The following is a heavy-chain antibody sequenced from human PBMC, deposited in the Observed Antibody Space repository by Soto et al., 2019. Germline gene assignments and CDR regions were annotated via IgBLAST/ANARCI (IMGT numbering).Heavy chain of an antibody. J-gene: IGHJ4*02. D-gene: IGHD3-16*02. V-gene: IGHV3-48*03. Sequence: EVQLVESGGGLVQPGGSLRLSCAASGFTFSSYEMNWVRQAPGKGLEWVSYISSGGSTIYYADSVRGRFTISRDNAKNSLCLQMNSLRAEDTAVYYCARDDSGYPSYFHYWGQGTLVTVSS. CDR3: ARDDSGYPSYFHY. CDR1: GFTFSSYE. CDR2: ISSGGSTI.